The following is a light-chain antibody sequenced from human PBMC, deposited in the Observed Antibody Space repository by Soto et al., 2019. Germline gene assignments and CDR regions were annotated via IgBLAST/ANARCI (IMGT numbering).Light chain of an antibody. Sequence: DIQMTQSPSTLSASVGDRVTITCRASQSISGSLAWYQQKPGKAPKLLIYEASNLKSGVPSRFSSSGSGTEYTITVSSLQPDDSASYYCQQYNGFWTFGEVARVEVK. V-gene: IGKV1-5*03. CDR2: EAS. CDR3: QQYNGFWT. J-gene: IGKJ1*01. CDR1: QSISGS.